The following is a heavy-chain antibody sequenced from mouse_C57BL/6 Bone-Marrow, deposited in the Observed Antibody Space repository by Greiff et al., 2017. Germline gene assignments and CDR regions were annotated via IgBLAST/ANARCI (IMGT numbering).Heavy chain of an antibody. V-gene: IGHV1-64*01. J-gene: IGHJ3*01. CDR2: IHPNSGST. CDR3: AISLAY. Sequence: GAALVKPGASVKLSCKASGYTFTSYWMHWVKQRPGQGLEWIGMIHPNSGSTNYNEKFKSKATLTVDKSSSTAYMQLSSLTSEDSAVYYCAISLAYWGQGTLVTVSA. CDR1: GYTFTSYW.